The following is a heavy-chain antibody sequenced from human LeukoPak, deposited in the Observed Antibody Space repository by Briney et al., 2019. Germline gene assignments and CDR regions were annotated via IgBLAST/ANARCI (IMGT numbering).Heavy chain of an antibody. CDR2: INPNSGGT. D-gene: IGHD3-22*01. V-gene: IGHV1-2*02. CDR3: ARESGNYDSSGSIDP. Sequence: ASVKVSCKASGYSFSAYYIHWVRQAPGQGLEWMGWINPNSGGTNYAQKFQGRVTMTRDTSISTAYMELSRLRSDDTAVYYCARESGNYDSSGSIDPWGQGTLVTVSS. J-gene: IGHJ5*02. CDR1: GYSFSAYY.